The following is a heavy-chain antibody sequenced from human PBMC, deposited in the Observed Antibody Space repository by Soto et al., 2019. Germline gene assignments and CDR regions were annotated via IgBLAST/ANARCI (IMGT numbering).Heavy chain of an antibody. J-gene: IGHJ6*02. CDR1: GGSISSSNW. Sequence: KPSETLSLTCAVSGGSISSSNWWSWVRQPPGKGLEWIGEIYHSGSTNYNPSLKSRVTISVDKSKNQFSLKLSSVTAADTAVYYCARNMCPEYSSSSVLREARGLYYYGMDVWGQGTTVTVSS. V-gene: IGHV4-4*02. CDR2: IYHSGST. D-gene: IGHD6-6*01. CDR3: ARNMCPEYSSSSVLREARGLYYYGMDV.